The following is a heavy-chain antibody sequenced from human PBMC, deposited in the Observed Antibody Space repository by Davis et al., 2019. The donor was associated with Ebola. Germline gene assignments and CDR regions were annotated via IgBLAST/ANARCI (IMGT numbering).Heavy chain of an antibody. V-gene: IGHV4-61*01. Sequence: MPSETLSLTCTVSGGSVSSGSYYWNWIRQPPGKGLEWIGYIYYSGSTDYSPSLRGRVTISLDTSKNQFSLRLSSVTAGDTALYYCARSLNIEYFDYWGQGNLVTVSS. CDR3: ARSLNIEYFDY. CDR1: GGSVSSGSYY. J-gene: IGHJ4*02. D-gene: IGHD2/OR15-2a*01. CDR2: IYYSGST.